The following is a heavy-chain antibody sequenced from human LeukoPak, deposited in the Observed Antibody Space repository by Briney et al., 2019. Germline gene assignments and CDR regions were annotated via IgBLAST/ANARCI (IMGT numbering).Heavy chain of an antibody. CDR1: GFPFHNYW. CDR3: ASGSAYYGSGSRLDY. V-gene: IGHV3-7*01. CDR2: IKQDAVEE. D-gene: IGHD3-10*01. J-gene: IGHJ4*02. Sequence: PGGSLRLSCVASGFPFHNYWMTRVRQAPGKGLEWVANIKQDAVEEFYVDSVKGRFTISRDNAKNTLYLQMNSLRADDTAIYYCASGSAYYGSGSRLDYWGQGTLVTVSS.